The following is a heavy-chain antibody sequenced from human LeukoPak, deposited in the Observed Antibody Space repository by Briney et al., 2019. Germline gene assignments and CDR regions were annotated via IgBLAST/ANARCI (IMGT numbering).Heavy chain of an antibody. D-gene: IGHD3-10*01. J-gene: IGHJ6*03. CDR1: GGSISSYY. CDR3: ARDGSGSYYPYYYMDV. V-gene: IGHV4-59*12. CDR2: IYYSGST. Sequence: SETLSLTCTVSGGSISSYYWSWVRQPPGKGLEWIGYIYYSGSTNYNPPLKSRVTISVDTSKNQFSLKLSSVTAADTAVYYCARDGSGSYYPYYYMDVWGKGTTVTISS.